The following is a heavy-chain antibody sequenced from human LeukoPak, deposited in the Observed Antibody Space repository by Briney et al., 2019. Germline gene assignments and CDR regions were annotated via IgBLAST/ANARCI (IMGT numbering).Heavy chain of an antibody. Sequence: GGSLRLSCAASGFTFDDYGMSWVRQAPGKGLEWVSGINWNGGSTGYADSVKGRFTISRDNAKNSLYLQMNSLRAEDTALYHCARESYYGSGSYSYYFDYWGQGTLVTVSS. CDR1: GFTFDDYG. J-gene: IGHJ4*02. V-gene: IGHV3-20*01. CDR3: ARESYYGSGSYSYYFDY. D-gene: IGHD3-10*01. CDR2: INWNGGST.